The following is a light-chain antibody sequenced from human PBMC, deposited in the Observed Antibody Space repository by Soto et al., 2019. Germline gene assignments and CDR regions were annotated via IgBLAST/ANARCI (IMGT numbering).Light chain of an antibody. J-gene: IGKJ2*01. CDR2: ATS. CDR3: QQSFDTPFT. CDR1: QSISSF. Sequence: DIQMTQSPASLSASVGDRVTITCRASQSISSFLNWYQQKPGKAPKFLIYATSSVQSDVPSRFSGSGSETDFTLTINSLQPEHFATYYRQQSFDTPFTSDQGTKLEIK. V-gene: IGKV1-39*01.